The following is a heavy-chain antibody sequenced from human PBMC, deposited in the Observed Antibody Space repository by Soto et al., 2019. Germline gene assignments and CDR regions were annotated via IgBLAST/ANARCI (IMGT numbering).Heavy chain of an antibody. CDR1: GFTVSSNY. CDR2: IYSGGST. V-gene: IGHV3-66*04. J-gene: IGHJ3*02. Sequence: GGSLRLSCAASGFTVSSNYMSWVRQAPGKGLEWVSVIYSGGSTYYADSVKGRFTISRDNSKNTLYLQMNRLRAEDTAVYYCASQDSSTYYDILTGYQMLPGNDAFDIWGQGTMVTVSS. CDR3: ASQDSSTYYDILTGYQMLPGNDAFDI. D-gene: IGHD3-9*01.